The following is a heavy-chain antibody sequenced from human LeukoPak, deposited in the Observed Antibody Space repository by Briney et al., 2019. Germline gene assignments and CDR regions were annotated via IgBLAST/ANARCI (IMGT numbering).Heavy chain of an antibody. D-gene: IGHD3-9*01. CDR3: AKDFESAVRRDS. V-gene: IGHV3-30*18. J-gene: IGHJ4*02. Sequence: GGSLRLSCAASGFTFSSYGMHWVRQAPGKGLEWVAVISYDGSNKYYADSVKGRFTISRDNSKNTLYLQMRSLSAEDTAVYYCAKDFESAVRRDSGGQGTLVTVSS. CDR1: GFTFSSYG. CDR2: ISYDGSNK.